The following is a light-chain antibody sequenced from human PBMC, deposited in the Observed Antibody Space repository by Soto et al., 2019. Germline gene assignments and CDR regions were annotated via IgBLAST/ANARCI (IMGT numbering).Light chain of an antibody. CDR3: QQRSNWPWP. CDR2: DAS. V-gene: IGKV3-11*01. Sequence: EIVLTQSPATLSLSPGERATLSCRASQSVSSYLAWYQQKPGQAPRLLIYDASNRATGIPARFSGSGSGTDSTLTISRLGPEDFAVYYCQQRSNWPWPFGQGTKVDSK. J-gene: IGKJ1*01. CDR1: QSVSSY.